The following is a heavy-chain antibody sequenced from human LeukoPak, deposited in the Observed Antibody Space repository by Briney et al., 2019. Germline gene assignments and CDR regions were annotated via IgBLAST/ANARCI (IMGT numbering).Heavy chain of an antibody. Sequence: GGSLRLSCAASGFTFGSYSMNWVRQAPGKGLEWVSSISSSSSYIYYADSVKGRFTISRDNAKNSLYLQMNSLRAEDTAVYYCAREPYGDYVRGYYFDYWGQGTLVTVSS. J-gene: IGHJ4*02. D-gene: IGHD4-17*01. CDR3: AREPYGDYVRGYYFDY. V-gene: IGHV3-21*01. CDR2: ISSSSSYI. CDR1: GFTFGSYS.